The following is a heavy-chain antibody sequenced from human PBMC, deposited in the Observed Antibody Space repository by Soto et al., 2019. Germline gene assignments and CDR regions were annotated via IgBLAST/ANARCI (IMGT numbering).Heavy chain of an antibody. J-gene: IGHJ4*02. D-gene: IGHD1-1*01. CDR3: ARGRYGDY. CDR2: ISAHNGNT. Sequence: QVHLVQSGDEVKKPGASVKVSCKGSGYAFTTYSITWVRQAPGQGLEWMGCISAHNGNTNYAQKLQGRLTVTRDTSTSTAYMELWSLRSDDTAVYYCARGRYGDYWGQGALVTVSS. V-gene: IGHV1-18*01. CDR1: GYAFTTYS.